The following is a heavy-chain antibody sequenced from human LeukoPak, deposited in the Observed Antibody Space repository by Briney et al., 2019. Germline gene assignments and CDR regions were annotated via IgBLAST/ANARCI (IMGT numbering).Heavy chain of an antibody. V-gene: IGHV4-59*02. CDR3: ARDLRQHDFFDY. CDR2: MSNSGGS. CDR1: YDSVSNYY. D-gene: IGHD1-1*01. Sequence: PSETLSLTCTVSYDSVSNYYWSWIRQTPEKGLEWIGYMSNSGGSDYGPSLKSRVAMSVDMSKNQFALKLRSVTAADTAVYYCARDLRQHDFFDYWGRGTLATVSS. J-gene: IGHJ4*02.